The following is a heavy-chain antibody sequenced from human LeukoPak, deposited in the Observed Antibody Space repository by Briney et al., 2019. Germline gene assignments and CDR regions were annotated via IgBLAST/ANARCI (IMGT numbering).Heavy chain of an antibody. Sequence: SETLSLTRTVSGGSISSSNYYWGWIRQPPGKGLEYIASVYYSGNTYYNPSLKSRITISLDTSKNQFSLKLTSVTATDTAVYYCARGGGSSAYYSWFDPWGQGILVTVSS. CDR2: VYYSGNT. J-gene: IGHJ5*02. CDR1: GGSISSSNYY. D-gene: IGHD3-22*01. CDR3: ARGGGSSAYYSWFDP. V-gene: IGHV4-39*01.